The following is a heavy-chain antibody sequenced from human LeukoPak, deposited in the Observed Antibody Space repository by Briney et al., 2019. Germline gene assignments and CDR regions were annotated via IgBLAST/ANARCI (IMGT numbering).Heavy chain of an antibody. CDR1: GGSISSYY. D-gene: IGHD2-2*01. CDR3: ARDGRGVPAAPGLAFDI. J-gene: IGHJ3*02. CDR2: IYTSGST. V-gene: IGHV4-4*07. Sequence: SETLSLTCTVSGGSISSYYWSWIRQPAGKGLEWIGRIYTSGSTNYNPSLKSRVTMSVDTSKNQFSLKLSSVTAADTAVYYCARDGRGVPAAPGLAFDIWGQGTMVTVSS.